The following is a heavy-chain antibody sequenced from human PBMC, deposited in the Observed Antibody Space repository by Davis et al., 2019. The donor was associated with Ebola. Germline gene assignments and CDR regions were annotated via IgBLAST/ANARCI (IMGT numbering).Heavy chain of an antibody. V-gene: IGHV4-61*05. D-gene: IGHD3-3*01. J-gene: IGHJ5*02. CDR3: NGVVIIRGSWFDP. Sequence: SETLSLTCTVSGGSISSSSYYWGWIRQPPGKGLEWIGYIYYSGSTNYNPSLKSRVTISVDTSKNQFSLKLSSVTAADTAVYYCNGVVIIRGSWFDPWGQGTLVTVSS. CDR1: GGSISSSSYY. CDR2: IYYSGST.